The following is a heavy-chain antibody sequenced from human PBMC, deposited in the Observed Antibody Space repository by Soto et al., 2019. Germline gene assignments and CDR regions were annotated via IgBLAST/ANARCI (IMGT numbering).Heavy chain of an antibody. CDR3: ARYKVGGSGSYYNAWFDP. CDR2: ISNSGST. V-gene: IGHV4-30-4*01. D-gene: IGHD3-10*01. Sequence: SETLSVTCIVSGDSINNDDYYWIWIRQPPGKGLEWIGYISNSGSTFHNPSLRGRLSMSIDTSKNQFSLRLTSVTAADTAVYYCARYKVGGSGSYYNAWFDPWGQGTLVTVSS. J-gene: IGHJ5*02. CDR1: GDSINNDDYY.